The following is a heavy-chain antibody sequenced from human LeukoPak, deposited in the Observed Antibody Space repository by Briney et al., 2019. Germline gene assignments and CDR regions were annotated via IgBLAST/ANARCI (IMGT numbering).Heavy chain of an antibody. CDR3: ARTRTYLDY. V-gene: IGHV4-59*01. D-gene: IGHD1-7*01. J-gene: IGHJ4*02. CDR1: GGSISSYY. Sequence: SETLSLTCTVSGGSISSYYWSWIRQPPGRGLEWIGYISDTGTSIYNPSLKNRLSMLVDTSKNHFYLNLTSVTAADTAIYYCARTRTYLDYWGQGALVTVSS. CDR2: ISDTGTS.